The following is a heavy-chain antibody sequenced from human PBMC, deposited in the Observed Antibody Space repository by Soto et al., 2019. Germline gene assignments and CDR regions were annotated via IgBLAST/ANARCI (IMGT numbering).Heavy chain of an antibody. J-gene: IGHJ6*02. CDR3: ARDQVRCSGGKCYSEDYYYGMDV. CDR1: GFTFSDYS. V-gene: IGHV3-48*02. CDR2: ISSSSSTI. Sequence: DVQLVESGGGLVQPGGSLRLSCATSGFTFSDYSMNWVRQAPGKGLEWISYISSSSSTIYYADSVKGRFTISRDNAKNSLNLQLNSLRDEDTAVYYCARDQVRCSGGKCYSEDYYYGMDVWGQGTTVTVSS. D-gene: IGHD2-15*01.